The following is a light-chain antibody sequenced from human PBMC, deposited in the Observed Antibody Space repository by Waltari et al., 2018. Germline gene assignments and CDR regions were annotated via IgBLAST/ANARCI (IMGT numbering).Light chain of an antibody. CDR2: KAS. J-gene: IGKJ2*01. CDR1: QSISKW. CDR3: QQYNTYSRS. Sequence: DIQMTQSPSILPAPVGDRVIVTCRASQSISKWVAWYQQKPGKAPKLLIYKASNLESGVPSRFSGSGSGTDFTLTITGLQPDDFATYYCQQYNTYSRSFGQGTKVEI. V-gene: IGKV1-5*03.